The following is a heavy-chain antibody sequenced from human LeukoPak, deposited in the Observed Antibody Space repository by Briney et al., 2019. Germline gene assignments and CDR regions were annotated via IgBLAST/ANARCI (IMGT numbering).Heavy chain of an antibody. V-gene: IGHV4-59*01. CDR2: IYYSGST. CDR3: ARVTAPYDFWSGYQPGYYYYGMDV. CDR1: GGSISSYY. D-gene: IGHD3-3*01. Sequence: SETLSLTCTVSGGSISSYYWSWIRQPPGKGLEWIGYIYYSGSTNYNPSLKSRVTISVDTSKNQFSLKLSSVTAADTAVYYCARVTAPYDFWSGYQPGYYYYGMDVWGQGTTVTVSS. J-gene: IGHJ6*02.